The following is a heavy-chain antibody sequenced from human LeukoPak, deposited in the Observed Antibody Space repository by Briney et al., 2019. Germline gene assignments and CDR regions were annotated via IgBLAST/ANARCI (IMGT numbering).Heavy chain of an antibody. J-gene: IGHJ4*02. CDR2: IKQDGTEK. Sequence: GGSLRLSCTASGFTVSGDYMSWVRHPPGKGLEWVANIKQDGTEKYYVDSVKGRFTISRDNAKNSLYLQMNSLRVEDTATYYCAKVAHYYYGSESYYFFEHWGQGTPVTASS. V-gene: IGHV3-7*01. CDR1: GFTVSGDY. CDR3: AKVAHYYYGSESYYFFEH. D-gene: IGHD3-10*01.